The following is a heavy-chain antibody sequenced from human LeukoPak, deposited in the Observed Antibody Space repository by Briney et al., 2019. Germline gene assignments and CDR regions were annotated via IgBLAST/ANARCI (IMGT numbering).Heavy chain of an antibody. J-gene: IGHJ5*02. V-gene: IGHV5-51*01. D-gene: IGHD2-2*01. Sequence: GESLQISCKGSGASFASYWIGWVRQVPGKGLEWMGIIYPGDSDTRYSPSFQGQVTISADKSISTASLQWSSLKASDTAMYYCARRPAAYNWFDPWGQGTLVTVSS. CDR3: ARRPAAYNWFDP. CDR2: IYPGDSDT. CDR1: GASFASYW.